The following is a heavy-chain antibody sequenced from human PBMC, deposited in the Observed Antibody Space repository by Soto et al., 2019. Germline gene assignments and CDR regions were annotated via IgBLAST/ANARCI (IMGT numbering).Heavy chain of an antibody. D-gene: IGHD3-10*01. J-gene: IGHJ6*02. CDR2: ISYDGSNK. CDR1: GFTFSSYG. CDR3: ARLGYYYGSVTYGMDV. Sequence: QVQLVESGGGVVQPGRSLRLSCAASGFTFSSYGMHWVRQAPGKGLEWVAVISYDGSNKYYADSVKGRFNISRDNSKNTLYLQMNSLRAEDTAVYYCARLGYYYGSVTYGMDVWGQGTTVTVSS. V-gene: IGHV3-30*03.